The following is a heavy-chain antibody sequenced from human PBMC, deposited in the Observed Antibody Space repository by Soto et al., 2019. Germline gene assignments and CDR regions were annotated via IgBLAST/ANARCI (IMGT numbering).Heavy chain of an antibody. CDR2: INHSGST. J-gene: IGHJ4*02. CDR1: GGSLSGYY. CDR3: ARAKNYGFGWGSYRFPSLLDY. V-gene: IGHV4-34*01. D-gene: IGHD3-16*02. Sequence: SETLSLTCAVYGGSLSGYYWSWIRQPPGKGLEWIGEINHSGSTNYNPSLKSRATISVDTSKNQFSLKLSSVTAADTAVYYCARAKNYGFGWGSYRFPSLLDYWGQGTLVTVSS.